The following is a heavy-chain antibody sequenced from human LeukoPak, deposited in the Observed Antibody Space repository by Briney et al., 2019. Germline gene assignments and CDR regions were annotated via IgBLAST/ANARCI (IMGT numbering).Heavy chain of an antibody. CDR2: ISRSSSYI. D-gene: IGHD4-11*01. Sequence: GGSLRLSCAASGFTLSSYSMNWVRQAPGKGLEWVSSISRSSSYIYYADSVKGRFTISRDNAKNSLYLQMNSLRAEDTAVYYCARDLAVTTSYYYYYGMDVWGQGTTVTVSS. CDR3: ARDLAVTTSYYYYYGMDV. CDR1: GFTLSSYS. J-gene: IGHJ6*02. V-gene: IGHV3-21*01.